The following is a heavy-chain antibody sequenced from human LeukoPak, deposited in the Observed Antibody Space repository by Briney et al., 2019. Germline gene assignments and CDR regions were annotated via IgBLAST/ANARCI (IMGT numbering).Heavy chain of an antibody. D-gene: IGHD2-2*02. V-gene: IGHV3-53*01. CDR3: AREGYCSSTSCYTLGDTFDI. Sequence: GGSLRLSCAASGFTVSSNYMSWVRQAPGKGLEWVSVIYSGGSTYYADSVKGRFTISRDNSKNTLYLQMNSLRAEDTAVYYCAREGYCSSTSCYTLGDTFDIWGQGTMVTVSS. CDR2: IYSGGST. CDR1: GFTVSSNY. J-gene: IGHJ3*02.